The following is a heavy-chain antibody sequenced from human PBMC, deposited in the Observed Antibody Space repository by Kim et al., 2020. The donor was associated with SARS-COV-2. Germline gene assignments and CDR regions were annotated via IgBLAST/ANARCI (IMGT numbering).Heavy chain of an antibody. J-gene: IGHJ6*03. Sequence: GGSLRLSCVASGFTAGTHALTWIRQVPGKGLEWVSGISGSSNNRYYADSVQGRFTISRDESKNTLYLQMNSLRVEDTAKYYCAKPSWGSSFYFMDVWGKGASVTVSS. D-gene: IGHD3-16*01. CDR2: ISGSSNNR. CDR1: GFTAGTHA. V-gene: IGHV3-23*01. CDR3: AKPSWGSSFYFMDV.